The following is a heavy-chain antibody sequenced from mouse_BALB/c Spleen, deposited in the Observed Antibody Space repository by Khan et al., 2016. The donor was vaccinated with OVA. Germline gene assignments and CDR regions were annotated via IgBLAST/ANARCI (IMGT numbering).Heavy chain of an antibody. V-gene: IGHV5-12*02. CDR2: ISNRGSTT. CDR3: AREGDDGGLAY. CDR1: GFTFSDYY. J-gene: IGHJ3*01. Sequence: EVELVESGGGLVQPGGSLKLSCATSGFTFSDYYMYWVRQTPEKRLEWVAYISNRGSTTYYPDTLRGRFTISRDNAKNTPYLQMSRLKFEDTAIYYCAREGDDGGLAYWGQGTLVTVSA. D-gene: IGHD2-3*01.